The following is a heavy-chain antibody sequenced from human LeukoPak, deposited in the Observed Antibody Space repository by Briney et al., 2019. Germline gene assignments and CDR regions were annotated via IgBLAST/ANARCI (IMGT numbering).Heavy chain of an antibody. V-gene: IGHV3-48*03. J-gene: IGHJ3*02. Sequence: GGSLRLSCAASGFTFSSYEMNWVRQAPGKGLEWVSYISSSGSTIYYADSVKGRFTISRDNAKNSLYLQMNSLRAEDTAVYYCARDLSYGGGDAFDIWGQGTMVTVSS. CDR1: GFTFSSYE. CDR3: ARDLSYGGGDAFDI. CDR2: ISSSGSTI. D-gene: IGHD1-26*01.